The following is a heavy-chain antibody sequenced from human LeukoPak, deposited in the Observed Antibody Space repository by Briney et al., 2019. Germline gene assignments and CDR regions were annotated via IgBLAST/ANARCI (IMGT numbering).Heavy chain of an antibody. CDR1: GGSFSGYY. J-gene: IGHJ3*01. V-gene: IGHV4-34*01. CDR3: ASHISYAFDF. Sequence: SETLSLTCAVYGGSFSGYYWSWIRQPPGKGLEWIGEINHSGSTNYNPSLKSRVTISVDTSKTQFSLKLSSVTAADTAVYYCASHISYAFDFWGEGTTVTVSS. CDR2: INHSGST. D-gene: IGHD3-16*02.